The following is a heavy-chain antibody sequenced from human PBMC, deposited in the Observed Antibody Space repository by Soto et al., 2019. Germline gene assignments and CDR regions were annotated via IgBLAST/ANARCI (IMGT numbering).Heavy chain of an antibody. V-gene: IGHV2-5*02. J-gene: IGHJ4*02. CDR2: IYWDADR. Sequence: QITLKEAGPTLVKPTQTLTLTCSFSGFSLITSGAGVGWLRQPPGKALEWLALIYWDADRGYSTSLKSRLTITKDTSKNQVVLTMTNMDPADTATYYCAHTMAPRIFDYWGQGILVTVSS. CDR3: AHTMAPRIFDY. CDR1: GFSLITSGAG.